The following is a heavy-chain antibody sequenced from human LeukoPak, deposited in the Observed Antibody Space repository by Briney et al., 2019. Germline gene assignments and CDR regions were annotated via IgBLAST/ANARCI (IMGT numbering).Heavy chain of an antibody. V-gene: IGHV3-11*01. CDR2: ISSRGGTI. CDR1: GFTFSDYY. D-gene: IGHD3-22*01. Sequence: GGSLRLSCAASGFTFSDYYMNWIRQAPGKGLEWVSYISSRGGTIYYADSVKGRFTISRDNAKNSLYLQMNSLRAEDTALYYCAKDIRGYYDSSGYYDAFDIWGQGTMVTVSS. CDR3: AKDIRGYYDSSGYYDAFDI. J-gene: IGHJ3*02.